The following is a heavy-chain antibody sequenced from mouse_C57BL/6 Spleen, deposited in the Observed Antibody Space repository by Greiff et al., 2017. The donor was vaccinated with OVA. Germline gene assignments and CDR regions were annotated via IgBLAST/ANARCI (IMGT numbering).Heavy chain of an antibody. J-gene: IGHJ1*03. CDR2: ISSGGSYT. V-gene: IGHV5-6*01. CDR1: GFTFSSYG. Sequence: EVKLMESGGDLVKPGGSLTLSCAASGFTFSSYGMSWVRQTPDKRLEWVATISSGGSYTYYPDSVKGRFTISRDNAKNTLYLQMSSLKSEDTAMYYCGRETYFDVWGTGTTVTVSS. CDR3: GRETYFDV.